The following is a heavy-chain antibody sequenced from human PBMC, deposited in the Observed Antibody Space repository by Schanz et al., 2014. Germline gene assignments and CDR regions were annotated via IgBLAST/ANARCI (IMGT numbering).Heavy chain of an antibody. CDR1: GFAFSAYS. Sequence: VQLVESGGGLVKPGGSLRLSCAASGFAFSAYSMNWVRQAPGKGLEWVAVISYDGSNKYYADSVKGRFTISRDNSKNILYLQMNSLRAEDTALYYCARVLGGDEGLDQWGQGTLVTVSS. V-gene: IGHV3-30*03. J-gene: IGHJ4*02. CDR3: ARVLGGDEGLDQ. D-gene: IGHD4-17*01. CDR2: ISYDGSNK.